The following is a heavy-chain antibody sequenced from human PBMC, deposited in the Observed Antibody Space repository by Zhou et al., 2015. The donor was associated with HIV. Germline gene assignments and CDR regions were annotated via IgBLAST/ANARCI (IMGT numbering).Heavy chain of an antibody. CDR1: GGTFSSYA. Sequence: QVQLVQSGAEVKKPGSSVKVSCKASGGTFSSYAISWVRQAPGQGLEWMGGIIPIFGTANYAQKFQGRVTITADESTSTAYMELSSLRSEDTAVYYCARDRIVVVAATVGSDAFDIWGQGTMVTVSS. D-gene: IGHD2-15*01. V-gene: IGHV1-69*01. J-gene: IGHJ3*02. CDR2: IIPIFGTA. CDR3: ARDRIVVVAATVGSDAFDI.